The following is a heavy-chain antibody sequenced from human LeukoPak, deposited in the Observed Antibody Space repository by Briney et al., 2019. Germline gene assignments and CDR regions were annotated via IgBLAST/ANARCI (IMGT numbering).Heavy chain of an antibody. J-gene: IGHJ4*02. CDR3: ARARDDILTGYYFDY. Sequence: GGSLRLSCAASGFTFRSYEMNWVRQAPGKGLEWVSSISSSSSYIYYADSVKGRFTISRDNAKNSLYLQMNSLRAEDTAVYYCARARDDILTGYYFDYWGQGTLVTVSS. CDR1: GFTFRSYE. V-gene: IGHV3-21*01. D-gene: IGHD3-9*01. CDR2: ISSSSSYI.